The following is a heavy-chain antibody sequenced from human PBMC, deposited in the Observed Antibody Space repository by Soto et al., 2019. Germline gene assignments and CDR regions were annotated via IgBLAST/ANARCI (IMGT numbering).Heavy chain of an antibody. Sequence: QVQLVQSGAEVKKPGASVKVSCKASGYTFTSYAMRWVRQAPGQRLEWMGWINAGNGNTKYSQKFQGRVTMTRDTTASTAYMERSSLRSEDKAVDYCARSPDSSGWYLPMGYWFDPWGQGTLVTVSS. V-gene: IGHV1-3*01. J-gene: IGHJ5*02. CDR3: ARSPDSSGWYLPMGYWFDP. CDR1: GYTFTSYA. D-gene: IGHD6-19*01. CDR2: INAGNGNT.